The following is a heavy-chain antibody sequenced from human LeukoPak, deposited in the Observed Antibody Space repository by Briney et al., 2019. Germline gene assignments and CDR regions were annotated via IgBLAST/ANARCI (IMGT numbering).Heavy chain of an antibody. Sequence: SETLSLTCAVYGGSFSGYYWSWIRQPPGKGLEWIGEINRSGSTNYNPSLKSRVTISVDTSKNQFSLKLSSVTAADTAVYYCARVFDFWSGYPRYYYGMDVWGQGTTVTVSS. D-gene: IGHD3-3*01. CDR3: ARVFDFWSGYPRYYYGMDV. CDR1: GGSFSGYY. J-gene: IGHJ6*02. CDR2: INRSGST. V-gene: IGHV4-34*01.